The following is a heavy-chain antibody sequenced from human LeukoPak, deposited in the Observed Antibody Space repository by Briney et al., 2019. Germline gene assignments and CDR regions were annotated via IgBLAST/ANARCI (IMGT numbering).Heavy chain of an antibody. CDR1: GFTFDDYG. V-gene: IGHV3-20*04. Sequence: PGGSLRLSCAASGFTFDDYGMSWFRQAPGKGLEWVSGINWNGGSTGYADSVKGRFTISRDNAKNSLYLQMNSLRAEDTALYYCARDVGVAVAGTYFDYWGQGTLVTVSS. D-gene: IGHD6-19*01. J-gene: IGHJ4*02. CDR3: ARDVGVAVAGTYFDY. CDR2: INWNGGST.